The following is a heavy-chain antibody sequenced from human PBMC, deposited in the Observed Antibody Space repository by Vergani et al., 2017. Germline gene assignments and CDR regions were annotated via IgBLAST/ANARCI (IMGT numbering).Heavy chain of an antibody. CDR2: FDPEDGET. D-gene: IGHD3-10*01. CDR3: ETGNWNSSGSYYNVGYYYYMDV. J-gene: IGHJ6*03. V-gene: IGHV1-24*01. Sequence: QVQLVQSGAEVKKPGASVKVSCKVSGYTLTELSMHWVRQAPGKGLEWMGGFDPEDGETIYAQKFQGRVTMTEDTSTDTAYMELSSLRSEDTAVYYCETGNWNSSGSYYNVGYYYYMDVWGKGTTVTVSS. CDR1: GYTLTELS.